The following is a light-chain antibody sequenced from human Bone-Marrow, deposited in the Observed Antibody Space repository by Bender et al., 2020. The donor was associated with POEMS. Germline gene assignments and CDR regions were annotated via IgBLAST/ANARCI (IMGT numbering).Light chain of an antibody. Sequence: QSALTQPASVSGSPGQSITISCTGTSSDVGAYNFVSWYQQHPGKVPKLMIYDVRHRPSGVSNRFSGSKSGNTASLTISGLQAEDEADYYCCSYAGSSTYVVFGGGTKLTVL. CDR2: DVR. CDR3: CSYAGSSTYVV. V-gene: IGLV2-14*03. CDR1: SSDVGAYNF. J-gene: IGLJ2*01.